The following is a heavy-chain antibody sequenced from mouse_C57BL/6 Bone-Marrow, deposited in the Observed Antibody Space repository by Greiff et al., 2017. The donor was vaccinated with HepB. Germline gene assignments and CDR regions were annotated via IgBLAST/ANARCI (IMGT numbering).Heavy chain of an antibody. J-gene: IGHJ2*01. CDR2: IHPNSGST. Sequence: QVQLKQPGAELVKPGASVKLSCKASGYTFTSYWMHWVKQRPGQGLEWIGMIHPNSGSTNYNEKFKSKATLTVDKSSSTAYMQLSSLTSEDSAVYYCARSRFNYGSSYFDYWGQGTTLTVSS. CDR3: ARSRFNYGSSYFDY. V-gene: IGHV1-64*01. CDR1: GYTFTSYW. D-gene: IGHD1-1*01.